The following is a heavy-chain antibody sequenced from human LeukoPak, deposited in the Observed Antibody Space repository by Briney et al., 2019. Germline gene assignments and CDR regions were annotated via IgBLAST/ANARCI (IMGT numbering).Heavy chain of an antibody. D-gene: IGHD4-17*01. J-gene: IGHJ4*02. CDR2: ISSSGSTI. V-gene: IGHV3-48*03. CDR1: GFTFSSYE. Sequence: GGTLRLSCAAYGFTFSSYEMNWVRQAPGKGLEWVSYISSSGSTIYYADSVKGRFTISRDNAKNSLYLQINSLRAEDTAVYYCARVGDYGVLYWGQGTLVTVSS. CDR3: ARVGDYGVLY.